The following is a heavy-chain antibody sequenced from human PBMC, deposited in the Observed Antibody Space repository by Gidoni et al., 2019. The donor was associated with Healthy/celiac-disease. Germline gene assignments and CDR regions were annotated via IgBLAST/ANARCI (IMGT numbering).Heavy chain of an antibody. V-gene: IGHV3-49*05. J-gene: IGHJ3*02. D-gene: IGHD3-10*01. CDR2: IRSKAYGGTT. Sequence: EVQLVASGGGLVKPGRSLRLSCTASGFTFGAYAMTWFRQAPGKGLEWVGFIRSKAYGGTTEYAASVKGRFTISRDDSKSIAYLQMNSLKTEDTAVYYCTRGEEYYYGSGSFDAFDIWGQGTMVTVSS. CDR1: GFTFGAYA. CDR3: TRGEEYYYGSGSFDAFDI.